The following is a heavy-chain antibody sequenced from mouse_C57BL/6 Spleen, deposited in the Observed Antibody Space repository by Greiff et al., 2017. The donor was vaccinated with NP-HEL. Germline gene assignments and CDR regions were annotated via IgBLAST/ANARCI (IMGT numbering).Heavy chain of an antibody. Sequence: VQLQQPGAELVMPGASVKLSCKASGYTFTSYWMHWVKQRPGQGLEWIGEIDPSDSYTNYNQKFKGKSTLTVAKSSSTAYMQLSSLTSEDSAVEDCARGGSRGYYWDYWGQGTTLTVSS. CDR3: ARGGSRGYYWDY. J-gene: IGHJ2*01. CDR2: IDPSDSYT. CDR1: GYTFTSYW. V-gene: IGHV1-69*01.